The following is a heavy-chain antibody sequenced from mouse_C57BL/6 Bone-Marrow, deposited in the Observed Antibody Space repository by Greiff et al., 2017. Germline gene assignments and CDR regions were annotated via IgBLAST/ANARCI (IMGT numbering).Heavy chain of an antibody. CDR2: IDPSDSYT. D-gene: IGHD2-3*01. Sequence: VQLQQSGAELVMPGASVKLSCKASGYTFTSYWMHWVKQRPGQGLEWIGEIDPSDSYTNYNQKFKGKSTLTVDKSSSTAYMQLSSLTSEDSAVYYCARNGYYDYYAMDYWGQGTSVTVSS. J-gene: IGHJ4*01. CDR1: GYTFTSYW. CDR3: ARNGYYDYYAMDY. V-gene: IGHV1-69*01.